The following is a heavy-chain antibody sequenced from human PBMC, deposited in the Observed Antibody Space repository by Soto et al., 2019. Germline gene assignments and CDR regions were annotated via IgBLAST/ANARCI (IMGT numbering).Heavy chain of an antibody. D-gene: IGHD3-9*01. CDR3: ARDEYGVDSGYYTMDV. CDR2: IIPIFGTA. CDR1: GGTFSSYA. V-gene: IGHV1-69*13. Sequence: ASVKVSCKASGGTFSSYAISWVRQAPGQGLEWMGGIIPIFGTANYAQKFQGRVTITADASTSTAYMELRSLRSDDTAVYYCARDEYGVDSGYYTMDVWGQGTTVTVAS. J-gene: IGHJ6*02.